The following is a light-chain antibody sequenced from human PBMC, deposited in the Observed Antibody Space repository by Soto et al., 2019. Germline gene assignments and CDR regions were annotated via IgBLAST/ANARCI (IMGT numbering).Light chain of an antibody. CDR3: SSYAGTNNPYV. CDR1: SSDVGSYKY. V-gene: IGLV2-8*01. J-gene: IGLJ1*01. CDR2: EVS. Sequence: QSALTQPPSASGSPGQSVTISCTGTSSDVGSYKYVSWYQQHPGKVPKLMIYEVSERPSGVPDRFSGSKSGNTASLTVSGLQAEDEADYYCSSYAGTNNPYVFGTGTKLTVL.